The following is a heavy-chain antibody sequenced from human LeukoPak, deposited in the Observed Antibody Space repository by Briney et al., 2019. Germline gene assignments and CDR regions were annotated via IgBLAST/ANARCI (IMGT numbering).Heavy chain of an antibody. V-gene: IGHV4-4*07. D-gene: IGHD3-9*01. J-gene: IGHJ4*02. CDR1: GGSISSYY. CDR2: IYTSGST. CDR3: ARQKLYFAPPMGFDY. Sequence: SETLSLTCTVSGGSISSYYWSWIRQPAGKGLEWIGRIYTSGSTYYNPSLKSRVTISVDTSKNQFSLKVNSVTAADTAVYYCARQKLYFAPPMGFDYWGQGSLVTVSS.